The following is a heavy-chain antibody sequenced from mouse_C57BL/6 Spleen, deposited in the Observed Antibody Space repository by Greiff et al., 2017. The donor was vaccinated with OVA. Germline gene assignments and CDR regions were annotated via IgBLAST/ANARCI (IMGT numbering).Heavy chain of an antibody. CDR3: TSKPDSFFDY. CDR1: GYTFTSYW. CDR2: IYPGNSDT. J-gene: IGHJ2*01. V-gene: IGHV1-5*01. D-gene: IGHD3-2*01. Sequence: VQLQQSGTVLARPGASVKMSCKTSGYTFTSYWMHWVKQRPGQGLEWIGAIYPGNSDTSYNQKFKGKATLTAVTSASTAYMELSSLTNEDSAVYYGTSKPDSFFDYWGQGTTLTVSA.